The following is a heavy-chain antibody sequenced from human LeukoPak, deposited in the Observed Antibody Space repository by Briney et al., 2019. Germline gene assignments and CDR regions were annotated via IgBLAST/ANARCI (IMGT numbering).Heavy chain of an antibody. D-gene: IGHD3-22*01. J-gene: IGHJ6*02. CDR1: GGSISGYY. Sequence: SETLSLTCTVSGGSISGYYWSWIRQPPGKGLEWIAYIYYNGISNYNPSLKSRVIISVDSSKNQFSLKLSSVTAADTAVYYCARDRSPEHYYDSSHWDYYYGMDVWGQGTTVTVSS. CDR3: ARDRSPEHYYDSSHWDYYYGMDV. V-gene: IGHV4-59*01. CDR2: IYYNGIS.